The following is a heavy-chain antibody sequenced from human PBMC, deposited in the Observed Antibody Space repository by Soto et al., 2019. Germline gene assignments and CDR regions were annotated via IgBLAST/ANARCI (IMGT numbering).Heavy chain of an antibody. CDR1: GYSFTSYW. J-gene: IGHJ3*01. V-gene: IGHV5-51*01. CDR2: IYPGDSDT. CDR3: ASGNYDYVWGLRRGFAF. Sequence: PGESLKISCKASGYSFTSYWIGWVRQMPGKGLEWMGIIYPGDSDTRYSPSFQGQVAISADKSISTAYLQWSSLKASDTAMYYWASGNYDYVWGLRRGFAFWGQGTMVTVSS. D-gene: IGHD3-16*01.